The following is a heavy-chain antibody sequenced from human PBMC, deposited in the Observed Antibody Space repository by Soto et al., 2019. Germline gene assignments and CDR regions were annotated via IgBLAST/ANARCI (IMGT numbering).Heavy chain of an antibody. CDR3: ARSETGTGYMDV. CDR1: GFTYSRYG. V-gene: IGHV3-13*01. Sequence: EVQLVESGGGLVQPGGSLRLSCAASGFTYSRYGMHWVRQATGKGLEWVSLIDTADDTYYTGSVKGRFTVSRENAKNSIYLQMNNLRAGDTAVYYCARSETGTGYMDVWGKGTTVTVSS. J-gene: IGHJ6*03. CDR2: IDTADDT. D-gene: IGHD1-7*01.